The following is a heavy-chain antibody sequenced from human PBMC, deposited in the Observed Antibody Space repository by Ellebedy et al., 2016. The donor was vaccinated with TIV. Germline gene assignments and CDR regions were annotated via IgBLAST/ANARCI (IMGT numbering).Heavy chain of an antibody. CDR2: IYYSGST. CDR1: GGSISSYY. Sequence: MPSETLSLTCTVSGGSISSYYWSWIRQPPGKGLEWIVYIYYSGSTNYNPSLKSRVTISVDTSKNQFSLELSSVTAADTAVYYCASRRYYGSGSYFDPWGQGTLVTVSS. D-gene: IGHD3-10*01. J-gene: IGHJ5*02. V-gene: IGHV4-59*08. CDR3: ASRRYYGSGSYFDP.